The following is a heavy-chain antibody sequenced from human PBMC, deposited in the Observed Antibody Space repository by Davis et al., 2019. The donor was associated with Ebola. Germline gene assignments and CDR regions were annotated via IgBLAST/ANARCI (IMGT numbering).Heavy chain of an antibody. CDR1: GGSISSGGYS. CDR3: ARQGTYGDPFSYYYYGMDV. CDR2: IYHSGST. D-gene: IGHD1-7*01. Sequence: MPSETLSLTCAVSGGSISSGGYSWSWIRQPPGKGLEWIGYIYHSGSTYYNPSLKSRVTISVDRSKNQFSLKLSSVTAADTAVYYCARQGTYGDPFSYYYYGMDVWGQGTTVTVSS. J-gene: IGHJ6*02. V-gene: IGHV4-30-2*01.